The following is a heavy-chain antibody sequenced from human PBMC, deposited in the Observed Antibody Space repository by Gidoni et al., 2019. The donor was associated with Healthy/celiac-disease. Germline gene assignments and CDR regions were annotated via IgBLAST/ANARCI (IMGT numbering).Heavy chain of an antibody. D-gene: IGHD2-15*01. CDR1: GFTCSSYG. CDR3: ARDRLGYCSGGSCLDDAFDI. J-gene: IGHJ3*02. CDR2: IWYDGINK. Sequence: QVQLVEPGGGVVQPGRSLRLCCAASGFTCSSYGLHWVRHGPGKGLAWCAVIWYDGINKSYADAVKGRFTIPRDNSKNTLYLQMHSLRAEDTAVYYCARDRLGYCSGGSCLDDAFDIWGQGTMVTVSS. V-gene: IGHV3-33*01.